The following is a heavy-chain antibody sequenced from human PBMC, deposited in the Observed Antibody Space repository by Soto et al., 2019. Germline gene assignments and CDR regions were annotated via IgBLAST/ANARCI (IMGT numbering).Heavy chain of an antibody. J-gene: IGHJ4*02. D-gene: IGHD6-19*01. CDR3: ASSSGWYLPSYFDY. Sequence: PGGSLRLSCAASGFTFSSYEMNWVRQAPGKGLEWVSYISSSGSTIYYADSVKGRFTISRDNAKNSLYLQMNSLRAEDTAVYYCASSSGWYLPSYFDYWGQGTLVTVSS. CDR2: ISSSGSTI. V-gene: IGHV3-48*03. CDR1: GFTFSSYE.